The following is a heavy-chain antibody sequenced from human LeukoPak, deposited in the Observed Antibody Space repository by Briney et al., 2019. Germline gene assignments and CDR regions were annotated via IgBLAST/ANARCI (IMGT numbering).Heavy chain of an antibody. CDR1: GGSFSGYY. CDR3: ARDYRMDPGWYVFDY. CDR2: INHSGST. D-gene: IGHD6-19*01. Sequence: PSETLSLTCAVYGGSFSGYYWSWIRQPPGKGLEWIGEINHSGSTNYNPSLKSRVTISVDTSKNQFSLKLSSVTAADTAVYYCARDYRMDPGWYVFDYWGQGTLVTVSS. V-gene: IGHV4-34*01. J-gene: IGHJ4*02.